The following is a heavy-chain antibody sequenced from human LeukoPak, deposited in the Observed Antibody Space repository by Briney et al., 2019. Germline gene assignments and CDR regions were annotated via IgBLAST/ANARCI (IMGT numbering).Heavy chain of an antibody. V-gene: IGHV1-2*02. CDR2: INPNRGGT. CDR1: GYTFTGYY. CDR3: ARDQDCSGGSCYSAAFNI. D-gene: IGHD2-15*01. Sequence: ASVKVSCKASGYTFTGYYMHWVRQAPGQGLEWMGWINPNRGGTNYAQKFQGRVTMTRDTSIRTAYMELSRLRSDDTAVYYCARDQDCSGGSCYSAAFNIWGQGTMVTVSS. J-gene: IGHJ3*02.